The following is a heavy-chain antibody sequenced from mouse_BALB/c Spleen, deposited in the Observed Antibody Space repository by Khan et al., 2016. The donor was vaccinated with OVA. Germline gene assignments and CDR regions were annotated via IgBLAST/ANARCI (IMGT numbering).Heavy chain of an antibody. Sequence: QVQLQQPGAELVKPGASVKLSCKASGYTFTSYWMHWVKQRPGQGLEWIGEINPSNGRTDYNEKFKRKATLTVDKSSTTVYMQLSSLTSEDSAVYYCARSWRYDEAMDYWGQGTSVTVSS. J-gene: IGHJ4*01. D-gene: IGHD2-14*01. CDR1: GYTFTSYW. CDR3: ARSWRYDEAMDY. CDR2: INPSNGRT. V-gene: IGHV1S81*02.